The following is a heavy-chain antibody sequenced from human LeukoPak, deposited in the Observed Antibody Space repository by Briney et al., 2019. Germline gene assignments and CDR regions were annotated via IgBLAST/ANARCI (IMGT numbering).Heavy chain of an antibody. Sequence: SETLSLACTVSGGSISSSSYYWGWIRQPPGKGLEWIGSIYYSGSTYYNPSLKSRVTISVDTSKNQFSLKLSSVTAADTAVYYCARLDWLSGTWFDYWGQGTLVTVSS. J-gene: IGHJ4*02. D-gene: IGHD3-9*01. CDR1: GGSISSSSYY. CDR3: ARLDWLSGTWFDY. CDR2: IYYSGST. V-gene: IGHV4-39*01.